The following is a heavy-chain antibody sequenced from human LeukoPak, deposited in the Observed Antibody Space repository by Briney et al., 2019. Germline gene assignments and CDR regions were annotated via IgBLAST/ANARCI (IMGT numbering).Heavy chain of an antibody. CDR3: ARGERGSETFINENWFDP. V-gene: IGHV3-30*03. CDR2: ISYDGSNK. J-gene: IGHJ5*02. D-gene: IGHD3-10*01. Sequence: GGSLRLSCAASGFTFSSYGMHWVRQAPGKGLEWVAVISYDGSNKYYADSVKGRFTMFRDNAQSSTYLQMNSLRVEDTAVYYCARGERGSETFINENWFDPWGQGTLVIVS. CDR1: GFTFSSYG.